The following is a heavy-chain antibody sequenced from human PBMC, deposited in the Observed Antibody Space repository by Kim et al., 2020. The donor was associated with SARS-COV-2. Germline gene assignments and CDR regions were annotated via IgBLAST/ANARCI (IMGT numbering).Heavy chain of an antibody. V-gene: IGHV3-33*01. D-gene: IGHD6-13*01. J-gene: IGHJ5*02. CDR2: IWYDGSNK. CDR3: ARDRSGYSSSWYRGWFDP. Sequence: GGSLRLSCAASGFTFSSYGMHWVRQAPGKGLEWVAVIWYDGSNKYYADSVKGRFTISRDNSKNTLYLQMNSLRAEDTAVYYCARDRSGYSSSWYRGWFDPWGQGTLVTVSS. CDR1: GFTFSSYG.